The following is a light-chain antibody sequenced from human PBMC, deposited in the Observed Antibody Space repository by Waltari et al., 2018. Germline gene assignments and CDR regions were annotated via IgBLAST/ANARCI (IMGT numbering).Light chain of an antibody. J-gene: IGKJ1*01. V-gene: IGKV3-15*01. Sequence: ERVMTQSPATLSVSPGERATLSCRASQSVSNNLAWYQQNPGQAPRLLIYGASTRATDIPARFSGSGSGTEFTLTISSLQSEDFAVYYCQQYNNWLWTFGQGTKVEVK. CDR1: QSVSNN. CDR2: GAS. CDR3: QQYNNWLWT.